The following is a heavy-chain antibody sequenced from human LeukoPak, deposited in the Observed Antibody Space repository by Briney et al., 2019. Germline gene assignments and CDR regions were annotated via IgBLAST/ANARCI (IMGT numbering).Heavy chain of an antibody. Sequence: PGGSLRLSCAASGFTFSNYAMHWVRQAPGEGLEWVAFIRYDGSIRYYADSVKGRFTISRDNSKSTLYLQMNSLRPEDTAVYYCQGGNSGYDLSGYVGYWGQGTLVTVSS. CDR2: IRYDGSIR. CDR3: QGGNSGYDLSGYVGY. D-gene: IGHD5-12*01. V-gene: IGHV3-30*02. J-gene: IGHJ4*02. CDR1: GFTFSNYA.